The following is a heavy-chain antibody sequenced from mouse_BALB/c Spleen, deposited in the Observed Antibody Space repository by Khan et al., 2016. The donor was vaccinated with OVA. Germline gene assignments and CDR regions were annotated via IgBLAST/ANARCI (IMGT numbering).Heavy chain of an antibody. CDR1: GFTFTDYY. V-gene: IGHV7-3*02. Sequence: EVELVESGGGLVQPGGSLRLSCATSGFTFTDYYMTWVRQPPGEALEWLGFIAKKADGYSTEYSASVKGRFTISRDTSQNIPYLQMTTLRAEDSATYYCARDQVGSYFDYWGQGTTLTVSS. CDR2: IAKKADGYST. CDR3: ARDQVGSYFDY. J-gene: IGHJ2*01. D-gene: IGHD4-1*02.